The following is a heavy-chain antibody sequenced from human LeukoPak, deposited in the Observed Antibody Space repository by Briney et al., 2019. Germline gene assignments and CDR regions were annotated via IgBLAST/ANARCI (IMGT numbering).Heavy chain of an antibody. CDR3: ARGYTYGSIDY. Sequence: GGSLRLSCAASGFTFSSYWMYWVRQAPGKGLVWVSRIESDGASTTYADSVKGRFTISRDNAKNTLYLQMNSLRAEDTAVYYCARGYTYGSIDYWGQGTLVTVSS. CDR1: GFTFSSYW. V-gene: IGHV3-74*01. CDR2: IESDGAST. D-gene: IGHD5-18*01. J-gene: IGHJ4*02.